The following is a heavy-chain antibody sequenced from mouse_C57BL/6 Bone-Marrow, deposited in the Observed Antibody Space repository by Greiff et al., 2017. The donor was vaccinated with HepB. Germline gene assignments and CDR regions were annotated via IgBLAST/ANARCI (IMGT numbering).Heavy chain of an antibody. Sequence: VQLQQSGTVLARPGASVKMSCKTSGYTFTSYWMHWVKQRPGQGLEWIGAIHPGNSDTSYNQKFKGKAKLTAVTSSSTAYMELSSLTNEDSAVYYCTTDMDYGSSGDWFAYWGQGTLVTVSA. CDR2: IHPGNSDT. J-gene: IGHJ3*01. D-gene: IGHD1-1*01. CDR1: GYTFTSYW. V-gene: IGHV1-5*01. CDR3: TTDMDYGSSGDWFAY.